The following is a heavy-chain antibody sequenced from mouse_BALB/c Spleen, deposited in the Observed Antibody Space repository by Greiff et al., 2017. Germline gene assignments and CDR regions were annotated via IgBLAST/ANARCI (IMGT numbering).Heavy chain of an antibody. Sequence: EVKLMESGGGLVKPGGSLKLSCAASGFTFSSYAMSWVRQTPEKRLEWVASISSGGSTYYPDSVKGRFTISRDNARNILYLQMSSLRSEDTAMYYCARDYGSSKFAYWGQGTLVTVSA. CDR3: ARDYGSSKFAY. CDR1: GFTFSSYA. J-gene: IGHJ3*01. CDR2: ISSGGST. D-gene: IGHD1-1*01. V-gene: IGHV5-6-5*01.